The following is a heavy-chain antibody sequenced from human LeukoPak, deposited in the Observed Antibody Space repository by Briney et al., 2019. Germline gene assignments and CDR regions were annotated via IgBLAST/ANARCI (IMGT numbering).Heavy chain of an antibody. V-gene: IGHV3-30*02. J-gene: IGHJ4*02. CDR1: GFTFSSYG. D-gene: IGHD3-10*01. Sequence: GGSLRLSCAASGFTFSSYGMHWVRQAPGKGLEWVAFIRYDGSNKYYADSVKGRFTISRDNSKSTLYLQMNSLRAEDTAVYYCAKSKGAMVRGVIKYFDYWGQGTLVTVSS. CDR3: AKSKGAMVRGVIKYFDY. CDR2: IRYDGSNK.